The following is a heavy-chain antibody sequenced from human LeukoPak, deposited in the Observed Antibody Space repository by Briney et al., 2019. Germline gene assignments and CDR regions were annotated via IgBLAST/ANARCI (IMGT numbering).Heavy chain of an antibody. J-gene: IGHJ3*01. CDR2: IYYSGST. CDR3: GRSFYDYGGNSVLDAFDV. V-gene: IGHV4-59*01. CDR1: GGSISSYY. Sequence: SETLSLTCILSGGSISSYYWSWIRQPPGKGLGWIGYIYYSGSTNYNPSLKSRVTISVDTSKNQFSLNLSSVTAADTGVDYCGRSFYDYGGNSVLDAFDVWGQGTMVTVSS. D-gene: IGHD4-23*01.